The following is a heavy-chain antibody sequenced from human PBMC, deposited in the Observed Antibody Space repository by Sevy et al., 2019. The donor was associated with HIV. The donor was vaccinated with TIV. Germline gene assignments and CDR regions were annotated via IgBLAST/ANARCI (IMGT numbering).Heavy chain of an antibody. V-gene: IGHV3-30-3*01. CDR3: ARDGGYSIKWYPLY. CDR2: ISYEGTET. CDR1: GFAFSSHA. D-gene: IGHD6-13*01. J-gene: IGHJ4*01. Sequence: GESLKISCAASGFAFSSHAMHWVRQAPGKGLEWVAVISYEGTETFYAASVEGRFTISRDNSKSMFSLQINSLRPEDTAVYYCARDGGYSIKWYPLYWGHGTLVTVSS.